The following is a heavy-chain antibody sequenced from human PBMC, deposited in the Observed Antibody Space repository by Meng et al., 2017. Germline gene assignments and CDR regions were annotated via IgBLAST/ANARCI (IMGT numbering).Heavy chain of an antibody. Sequence: ERGPGLVNPSGPLSPTWVCSGVSISSSNWGSCVRQPPGKGLECIGEIYHSGSTNYNPSLKSRVTISVDKSKNQFSLKLSSVTAADTAVYYCARGRYSSGWDRFDYWGQGTLVTVSS. CDR3: ARGRYSSGWDRFDY. CDR2: IYHSGST. D-gene: IGHD6-19*01. V-gene: IGHV4-4*02. J-gene: IGHJ4*02. CDR1: GVSISSSNW.